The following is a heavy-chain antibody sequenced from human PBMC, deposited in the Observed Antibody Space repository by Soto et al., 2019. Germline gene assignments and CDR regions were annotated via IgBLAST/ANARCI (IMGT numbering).Heavy chain of an antibody. CDR3: ARDGRGYYYDSSGYYYIGVYGMDV. D-gene: IGHD3-22*01. CDR1: GFTFSSYG. CDR2: IWYDGSNK. Sequence: GGSLRLSCAASGFTFSSYGMHWVRQAPGKGLEWVAVIWYDGSNKYYADSVKGRFTISRDNSKNTLYLQMNSLRAEDTAVYYCARDGRGYYYDSSGYYYIGVYGMDVWGQGTTVTVSS. J-gene: IGHJ6*02. V-gene: IGHV3-33*01.